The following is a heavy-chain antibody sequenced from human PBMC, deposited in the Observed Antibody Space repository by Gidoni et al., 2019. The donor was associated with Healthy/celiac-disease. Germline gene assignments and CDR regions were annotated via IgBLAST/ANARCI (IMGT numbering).Heavy chain of an antibody. CDR3: AKAVGYAFGEFDY. Sequence: EVQLLESGGGLVQPGGSLTLPCAASGFTFSSYAMSWVRQAPGKGLEWVSAISGSGGSTYYADSVKGRFTISRDNSKNTLYLQMNSLRAEDTAVYYCAKAVGYAFGEFDYWGQGTLVTVSS. CDR1: GFTFSSYA. J-gene: IGHJ4*02. V-gene: IGHV3-23*01. D-gene: IGHD3-10*01. CDR2: ISGSGGST.